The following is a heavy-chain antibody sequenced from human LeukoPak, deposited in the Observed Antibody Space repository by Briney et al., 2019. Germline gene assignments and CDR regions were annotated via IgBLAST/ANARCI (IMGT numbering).Heavy chain of an antibody. CDR1: GDSVSSNSAT. D-gene: IGHD1-1*01. J-gene: IGHJ5*01. Sequence: SQTLSLTCAISGDSVSSNSATWNWIRQSPSRGLEWLGRTYYRSKWYNDFADSVKSRITINPDTSKNQFSLQLTSVTPEDTAVYYCASSRLERLLYWFDSWGQGTLVTVSS. V-gene: IGHV6-1*01. CDR2: TYYRSKWYN. CDR3: ASSRLERLLYWFDS.